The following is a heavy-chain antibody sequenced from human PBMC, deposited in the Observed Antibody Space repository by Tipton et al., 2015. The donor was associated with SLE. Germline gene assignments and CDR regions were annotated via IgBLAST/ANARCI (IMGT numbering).Heavy chain of an antibody. CDR1: GGSFSGYY. V-gene: IGHV4-34*01. J-gene: IGHJ2*01. CDR3: ARHLTDYWYFDL. Sequence: TLSLTCAVYGGSFSGYYWSWIRQPPGKGLEWIGSIYYSGSTYYNPSLKSRVTISVDTSKNQFSLKLSSVTAADTAVYYCARHLTDYWYFDLWGRGTLVTVSS. D-gene: IGHD7-27*01. CDR2: IYYSGST.